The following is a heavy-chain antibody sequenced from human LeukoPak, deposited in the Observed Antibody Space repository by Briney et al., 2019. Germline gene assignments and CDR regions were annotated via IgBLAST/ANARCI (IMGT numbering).Heavy chain of an antibody. CDR2: IYSGGTT. V-gene: IGHV3-53*01. CDR1: GFTVINNY. CDR3: TTDRYCSSTSCYAVGDY. D-gene: IGHD2-2*01. J-gene: IGHJ4*02. Sequence: LAGGSLRLSCAASGFTVINNYMTWVRQAPGKGLEWVSVIYSGGTTHYADSVKGRFTISRDNSKNTLYLQMNSLRVDDTAVYYCTTDRYCSSTSCYAVGDYWGQGTLVTVSS.